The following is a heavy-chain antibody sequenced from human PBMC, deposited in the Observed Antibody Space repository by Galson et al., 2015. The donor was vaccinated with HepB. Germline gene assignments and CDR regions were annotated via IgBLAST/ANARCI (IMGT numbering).Heavy chain of an antibody. V-gene: IGHV3-74*01. CDR3: ARESVAGTIIG. Sequence: SLRLSCAASGFTFSSHWMHWVRQTPGKGLVWVSRINSDGSGTSYADSVKGRFTTSRDNAKNTLYLQMNSLRAEDTAVYYCARESVAGTIIGWGQGTLVTVSS. CDR1: GFTFSSHW. CDR2: INSDGSGT. J-gene: IGHJ4*02. D-gene: IGHD6-19*01.